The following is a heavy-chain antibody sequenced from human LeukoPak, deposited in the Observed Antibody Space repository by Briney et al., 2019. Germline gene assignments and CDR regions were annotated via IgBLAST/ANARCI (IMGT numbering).Heavy chain of an antibody. Sequence: TGGSLRLSCAASGFTFSDYYMSWIRQPPGKGLEWIGEINHSGSTNYNPSLKSRVTISVDTSKNQFSLKLSSVTAADTAVYYCARGPSIQLWSDPYYYSGMDVWGQGTTVTVSS. CDR2: INHSGST. V-gene: IGHV4-34*01. J-gene: IGHJ6*02. CDR1: GFTFSDYY. D-gene: IGHD5-18*01. CDR3: ARGPSIQLWSDPYYYSGMDV.